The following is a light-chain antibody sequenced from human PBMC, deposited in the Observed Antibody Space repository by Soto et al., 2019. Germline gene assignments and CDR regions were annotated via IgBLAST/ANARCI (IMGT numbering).Light chain of an antibody. J-gene: IGKJ5*01. CDR3: QHFRSFPIT. CDR2: DAS. V-gene: IGKV1-5*01. CDR1: QSISSW. Sequence: DIQMTQSPSTLSASVGDRVTITCRASQSISSWLAWYQQKPGKAHKLLIYDASSLESGVPSRFSGSGSGTEFTLTISSLQPDDFATYYCQHFRSFPITFGQGTRLEIK.